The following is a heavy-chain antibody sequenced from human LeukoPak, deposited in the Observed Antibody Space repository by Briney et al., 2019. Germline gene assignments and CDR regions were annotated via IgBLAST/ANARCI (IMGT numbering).Heavy chain of an antibody. V-gene: IGHV4-4*07. Sequence: PSETLSLTCAVYGGSFSGYYWSWIRQPAGKGLEWIGRIYTSGSTNYNPSLKSRVTISVDTSKNQFSLKLSSVTAADTAVYYCARDRGFGYRNYYYMDVWGKGTTVTISS. CDR2: IYTSGST. CDR3: ARDRGFGYRNYYYMDV. D-gene: IGHD5-18*01. CDR1: GGSFSGYY. J-gene: IGHJ6*03.